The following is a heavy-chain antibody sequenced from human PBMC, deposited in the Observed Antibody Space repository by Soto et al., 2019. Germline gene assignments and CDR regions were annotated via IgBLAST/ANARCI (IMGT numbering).Heavy chain of an antibody. J-gene: IGHJ6*02. CDR1: GGTFSSYA. Sequence: SVKVSCKASGGTFSSYAISWVRQAPGQGLEWMGGIIPIFGTANYAQKFQGRVTITADESTSTAYMELSSLRSEDTALYYCARRLVVVAATHYGMDVWGQGTTVTVSS. V-gene: IGHV1-69*13. CDR2: IIPIFGTA. D-gene: IGHD2-15*01. CDR3: ARRLVVVAATHYGMDV.